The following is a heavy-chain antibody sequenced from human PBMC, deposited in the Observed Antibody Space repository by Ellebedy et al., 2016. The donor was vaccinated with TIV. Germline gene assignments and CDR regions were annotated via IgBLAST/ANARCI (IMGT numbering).Heavy chain of an antibody. CDR1: GFTFSRYW. D-gene: IGHD4-17*01. Sequence: GGSLRLSXAASGFTFSRYWMHWVRQAPGKGLVWVSRINSDGNNTTYADSVKGQFTISRDNAKNTLYLQMNSLRAEDTAVYYCASGVMTTVTTGEDFWGQGTLVTVSS. J-gene: IGHJ4*02. CDR2: INSDGNNT. V-gene: IGHV3-74*01. CDR3: ASGVMTTVTTGEDF.